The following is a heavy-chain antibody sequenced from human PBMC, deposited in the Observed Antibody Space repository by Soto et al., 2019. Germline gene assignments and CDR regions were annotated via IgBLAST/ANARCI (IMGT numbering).Heavy chain of an antibody. V-gene: IGHV3-30-3*01. CDR3: ARPYGSGSPYYYYGTDV. Sequence: GGSLRLSCAASGFTFSSYAMHWVRQAPGKGLEWVAVISYDGSNKYYADSVKGRFTISRDNSKNTLYLQMNSLGAEDTAVYYCARPYGSGSPYYYYGTDVWGQGTKVTVSS. J-gene: IGHJ6*02. D-gene: IGHD3-10*01. CDR2: ISYDGSNK. CDR1: GFTFSSYA.